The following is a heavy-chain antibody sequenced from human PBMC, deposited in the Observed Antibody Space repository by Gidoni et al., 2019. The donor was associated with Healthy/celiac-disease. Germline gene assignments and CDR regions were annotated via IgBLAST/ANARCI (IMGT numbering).Heavy chain of an antibody. CDR2: INHSGST. CDR3: ARALPYGSGSYYY. V-gene: IGHV4-34*01. CDR1: GGSFSGYY. D-gene: IGHD3-10*01. Sequence: QVQLQQWGAGLLKPSETLSLTCAVYGGSFSGYYWSWIRQPPGKGLEWIGEINHSGSTNYNPSLKSRVTISVDTSKNQFSLKLSSVTAADTAVYYCARALPYGSGSYYYWGQGTLVTVSS. J-gene: IGHJ4*02.